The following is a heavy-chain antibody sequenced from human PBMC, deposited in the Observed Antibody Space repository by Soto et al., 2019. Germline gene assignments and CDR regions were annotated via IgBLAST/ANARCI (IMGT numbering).Heavy chain of an antibody. V-gene: IGHV3-49*03. D-gene: IGHD6-19*01. CDR2: IRSKAYGGTT. J-gene: IGHJ3*02. CDR1: GFTFGDYA. Sequence: GGSLRLSCTASGFTFGDYAMSWFRQAPGKGLEWVGFIRSKAYGGTTEYAASVKGRFTISRDDSKSIAYLQMNSLKTEDTAVYYCTRDPRDGYSSPPEAFDIWGQGTMVTVSS. CDR3: TRDPRDGYSSPPEAFDI.